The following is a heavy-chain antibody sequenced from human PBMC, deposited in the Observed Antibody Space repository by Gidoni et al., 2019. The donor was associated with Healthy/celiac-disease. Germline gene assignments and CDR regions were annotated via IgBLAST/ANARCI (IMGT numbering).Heavy chain of an antibody. CDR1: AFTFSGSA. CDR2: IRSKANSYAT. D-gene: IGHD3-10*01. Sequence: EVQLVESGGGLVQPGGSLKLSCAASAFTFSGSAMHWVRQASGKGLVWVGRIRSKANSYATAYAASVKGRFTISRDDSKNTAYLQMNSLKTEDTAVYYCTRLFYYGSGSDWPFDIWGQGTMVTVSS. CDR3: TRLFYYGSGSDWPFDI. J-gene: IGHJ3*02. V-gene: IGHV3-73*02.